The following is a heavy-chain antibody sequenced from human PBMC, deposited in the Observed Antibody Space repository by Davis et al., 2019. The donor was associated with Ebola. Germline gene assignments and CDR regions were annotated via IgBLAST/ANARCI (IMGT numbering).Heavy chain of an antibody. D-gene: IGHD3-10*01. CDR2: VFYTGTT. J-gene: IGHJ4*02. CDR3: ARDKRGVVGAIDY. Sequence: MPSEPLSLTCPVSGASLTNYHWSWCRQSPGRGLECIGYVFYTGTTYYNPSFKSRVTISVDTSKNEFSLRLDSVTAADTAVYFCARDKRGVVGAIDYWGQGILVTVSS. CDR1: GASLTNYH. V-gene: IGHV4-59*01.